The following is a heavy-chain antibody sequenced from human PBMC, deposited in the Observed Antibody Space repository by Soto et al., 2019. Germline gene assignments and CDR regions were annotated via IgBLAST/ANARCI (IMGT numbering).Heavy chain of an antibody. CDR1: GGSLSSGGYY. J-gene: IGHJ3*02. CDR2: IYYSGST. Sequence: SETLSLPCTVSGGSLSSGGYYWSWIRQHPGKGLEWIGYIYYSGSTYYNPSLKSRVTISVDTSKNQFSLKLSSVTAADTAVYYCARDLATTTLGAFDIWGQGTMVTVSS. V-gene: IGHV4-31*03. D-gene: IGHD1-26*01. CDR3: ARDLATTTLGAFDI.